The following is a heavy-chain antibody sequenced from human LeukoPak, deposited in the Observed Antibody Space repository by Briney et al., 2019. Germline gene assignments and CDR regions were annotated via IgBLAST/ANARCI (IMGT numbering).Heavy chain of an antibody. CDR1: GFTFSSYS. Sequence: GGSLRLSCAASGFTFSSYSMNWVRQAPGKGLEWVSSISSSSYIYYADSVKGRFTISRDNAKNSLYLQMNSLRAEDTAVYYCARVSPGNYANYFDYWGQGTLVTVSS. D-gene: IGHD1-7*01. V-gene: IGHV3-21*01. CDR2: ISSSSYI. J-gene: IGHJ4*02. CDR3: ARVSPGNYANYFDY.